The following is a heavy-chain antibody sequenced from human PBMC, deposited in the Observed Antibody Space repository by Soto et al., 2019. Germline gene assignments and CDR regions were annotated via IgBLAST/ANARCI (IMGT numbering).Heavy chain of an antibody. CDR1: GGSISSGGYY. J-gene: IGHJ6*02. Sequence: SETLSLTCTVSGGSISSGGYYWSWIRQHPGKGLEWIGYIYYSGSTYYNPSLKSRVTISVDTSKNQFSLKLSSVTAADTAVYYCARDIVAIMRDYQHYYGMDVWGQGTTVTVSS. CDR3: ARDIVAIMRDYQHYYGMDV. V-gene: IGHV4-31*03. CDR2: IYYSGST. D-gene: IGHD5-12*01.